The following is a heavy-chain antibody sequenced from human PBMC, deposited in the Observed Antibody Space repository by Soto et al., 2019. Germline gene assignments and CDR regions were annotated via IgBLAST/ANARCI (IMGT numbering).Heavy chain of an antibody. Sequence: DVQLLESGGGLVQPEGSLRLSCAASGFTFSSYAMGWVRQGPGKGLEWVAVVSIGGSTHYADSVRGRFTISRDNSKNTLSLQMNSLTAEDKAVYFCAKRRGAGGHFDYWGQGALVNVSS. CDR1: GFTFSSYA. D-gene: IGHD2-15*01. V-gene: IGHV3-23*01. CDR3: AKRRGAGGHFDY. J-gene: IGHJ4*02. CDR2: VSIGGST.